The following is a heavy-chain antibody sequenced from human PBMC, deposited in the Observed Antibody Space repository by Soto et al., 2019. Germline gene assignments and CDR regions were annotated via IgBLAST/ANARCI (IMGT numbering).Heavy chain of an antibody. V-gene: IGHV3-53*02. J-gene: IGHJ6*02. CDR3: ARDSSYGSGSYSTYYYYYGMDV. D-gene: IGHD3-10*01. CDR2: IYSGGST. Sequence: EVQLVVTGGGLIQPGGSLRLSCAASGFTVSSNYMSWVRQAPGKGLEWVSVIYSGGSTYYADSVKGRFTISRDNAKNTLYLQMNSLRAEDTAVYYCARDSSYGSGSYSTYYYYYGMDVWGQGTTVTVSS. CDR1: GFTVSSNY.